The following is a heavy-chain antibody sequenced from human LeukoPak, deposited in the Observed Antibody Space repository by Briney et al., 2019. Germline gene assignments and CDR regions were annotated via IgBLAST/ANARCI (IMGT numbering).Heavy chain of an antibody. Sequence: SETLSLTCAVYGGSFSGYYRSWIRQPPGKGLEWIGEINHSGSTNYNPSLKSRVTISVDTSKNQFSLKLSSVTAADTAVYYCARDPATYDSSGYGYWGQGTLVTVSS. CDR2: INHSGST. D-gene: IGHD3-22*01. J-gene: IGHJ4*02. CDR3: ARDPATYDSSGYGY. CDR1: GGSFSGYY. V-gene: IGHV4-34*01.